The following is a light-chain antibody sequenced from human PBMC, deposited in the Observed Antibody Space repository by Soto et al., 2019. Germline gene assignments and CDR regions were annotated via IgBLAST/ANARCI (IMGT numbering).Light chain of an antibody. CDR2: DVS. V-gene: IGLV2-14*03. Sequence: QSVLTQPASVSGSPGQSITISCTGTSSDVGGYDYVSWYQHPPGKAPKLMIYDVSYRPSGVSNRFSGSKSGNTASLTISGLQAEDEADYYCSSYTSSSPYVFGTGTKLTVL. J-gene: IGLJ1*01. CDR1: SSDVGGYDY. CDR3: SSYTSSSPYV.